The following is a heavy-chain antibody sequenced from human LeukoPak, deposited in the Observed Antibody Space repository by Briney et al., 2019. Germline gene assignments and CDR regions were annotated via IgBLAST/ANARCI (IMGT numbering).Heavy chain of an antibody. CDR1: GFTFSSYS. D-gene: IGHD2-15*01. V-gene: IGHV3-48*02. J-gene: IGHJ6*02. Sequence: GGSLRLSCAASGFTFSSYSMNWVRQAPGKGLEWVSYISSSSSTIYYADSVKGRFTISRDNAKNSLYLQMNSLRDEDTAVYYCARAKLPIVVVVAATLSYYYYGMDVWGQGTTVTVSS. CDR2: ISSSSSTI. CDR3: ARAKLPIVVVVAATLSYYYYGMDV.